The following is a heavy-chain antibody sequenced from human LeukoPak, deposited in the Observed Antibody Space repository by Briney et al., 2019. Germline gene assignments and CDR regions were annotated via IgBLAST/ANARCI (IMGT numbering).Heavy chain of an antibody. Sequence: GGSLRLSCAASGFTFGGYSMNWVRQAPGKGLEWVANINLDGSNRFYVGFVKGRFTISRDKAENSLYLQMNSLRAEDTAVYYCARVIAGGMDYWGQGTLVTVSS. CDR3: ARVIAGGMDY. J-gene: IGHJ4*02. CDR2: INLDGSNR. V-gene: IGHV3-7*01. CDR1: GFTFGGYS. D-gene: IGHD4-23*01.